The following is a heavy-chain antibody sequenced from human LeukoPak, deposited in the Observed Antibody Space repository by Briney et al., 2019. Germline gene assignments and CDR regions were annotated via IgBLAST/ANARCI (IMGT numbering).Heavy chain of an antibody. D-gene: IGHD3-10*01. Sequence: GGSLRLSCAASGFTFSSYWMHWVRQAPGKGLVWVSRINSDGSSTGYADSVKGQFTISRDNAKNTLYLQMNSLRAEDTAVYYCAKDPLPYGSGSYYLDYWGQGTLVTVSS. CDR2: INSDGSST. CDR3: AKDPLPYGSGSYYLDY. J-gene: IGHJ4*02. CDR1: GFTFSSYW. V-gene: IGHV3-74*01.